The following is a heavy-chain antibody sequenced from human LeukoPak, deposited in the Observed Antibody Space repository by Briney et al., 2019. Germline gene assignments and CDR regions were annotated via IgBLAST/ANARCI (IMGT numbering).Heavy chain of an antibody. V-gene: IGHV3-53*01. CDR1: GFTVSSTY. CDR3: AREGYSGYPGYYYYGMDV. D-gene: IGHD5-12*01. Sequence: GGSLRLSCAASGFTVSSTYMSWVRQAPGKGLEWVAVIYSGGSTDYADSVKGRFTISRDNSKNTLYLQMNSLRAEDTAVYYCAREGYSGYPGYYYYGMDVWGQGTTVTVSS. CDR2: IYSGGST. J-gene: IGHJ6*02.